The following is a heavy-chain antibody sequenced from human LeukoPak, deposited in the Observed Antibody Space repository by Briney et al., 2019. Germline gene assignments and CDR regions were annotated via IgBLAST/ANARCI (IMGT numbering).Heavy chain of an antibody. CDR1: GGSISSGGYY. CDR3: AGDSSGGDLIFDH. V-gene: IGHV4-31*03. J-gene: IGHJ4*02. CDR2: IYDSGST. D-gene: IGHD2-21*02. Sequence: PSQTLSATCTDSGGSISSGGYYVSWIRQHPGKALEWIGYIYDSGSTYCNPSLKSRLTMSIDTSKNHFSLKLSSVTAADTAVYYCAGDSSGGDLIFDHSGQGTLVTVSS.